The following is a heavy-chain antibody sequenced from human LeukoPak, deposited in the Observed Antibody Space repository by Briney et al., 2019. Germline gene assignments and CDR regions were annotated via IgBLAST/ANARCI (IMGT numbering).Heavy chain of an antibody. J-gene: IGHJ4*02. CDR2: IFHSGST. V-gene: IGHV4-38-2*02. Sequence: SETLSLTCTVSGYSISSDYYWAWIQQPPGKGLEWIGSIFHSGSTYYNPSLKSRVTISLDTSKNQFSLKMSSVTAADTAVYYCASPVRGDCNGGSCYGYWGQGTLVTVSS. CDR3: ASPVRGDCNGGSCYGY. D-gene: IGHD2-15*01. CDR1: GYSISSDYY.